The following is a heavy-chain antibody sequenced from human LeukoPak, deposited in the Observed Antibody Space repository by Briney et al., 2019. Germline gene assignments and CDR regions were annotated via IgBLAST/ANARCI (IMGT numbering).Heavy chain of an antibody. V-gene: IGHV3-48*03. CDR3: AKAHDYGDYYAFDI. J-gene: IGHJ3*02. CDR2: ISSSGSTI. Sequence: PGGSLRLSCAASGFTFSSYEMNWVRQAPGKGLEWVSYISSSGSTIYYADSVKGRFTISRDNAKNSLYLQMNSLRAEDTAVYYCAKAHDYGDYYAFDIWGQGTMVTVSS. D-gene: IGHD4-17*01. CDR1: GFTFSSYE.